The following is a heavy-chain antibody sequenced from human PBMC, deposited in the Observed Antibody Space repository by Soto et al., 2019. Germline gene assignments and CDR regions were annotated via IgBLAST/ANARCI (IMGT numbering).Heavy chain of an antibody. V-gene: IGHV3-74*01. D-gene: IGHD3-10*01. CDR1: GFTFITYW. J-gene: IGHJ4*02. CDR2: INSDGSST. CDR3: ARACTMVRGVPDY. Sequence: EVQLVESGGGLVQPGGPRRLSWAASGFTFITYWMHWVRKPPGRGRGWVSRINSDGSSTSYADSVKGRFTISRDNAKNTLYLQMNSLRAEDTAVYYCARACTMVRGVPDYWGQGTLVTVSS.